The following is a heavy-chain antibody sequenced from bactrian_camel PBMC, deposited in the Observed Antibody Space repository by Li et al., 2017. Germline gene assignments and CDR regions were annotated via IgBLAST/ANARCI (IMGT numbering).Heavy chain of an antibody. D-gene: IGHD3*01. Sequence: HVQLVESGGGSVQTGGSLKLSCVVSGYVLSKCGMGWYRQAPGKEREVVAARDTGGNTDYADSVKGRFTISKDNAKAPLYLQMNSLEPEDTAMYYCAADFWCNGWEYRFAYRGQGTQVTVS. V-gene: IGHV3S53*01. CDR3: AADFWCNGWEYRFAY. CDR1: GYVLSKCG. CDR2: RDTGGNT. J-gene: IGHJ4*01.